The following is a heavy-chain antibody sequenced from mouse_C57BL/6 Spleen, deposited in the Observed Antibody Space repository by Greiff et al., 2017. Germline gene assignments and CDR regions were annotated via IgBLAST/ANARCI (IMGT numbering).Heavy chain of an antibody. D-gene: IGHD2-4*01. V-gene: IGHV1-52*01. CDR1: GYTFTSYW. CDR2: IDPSDSET. J-gene: IGHJ2*01. CDR3: ARSGYYDYDGYY. Sequence: QVQLQQPGAELVRPGSSVKLSCKASGYTFTSYWMHWVKQRPIQGLEWIGNIDPSDSETHYNQKFKDKATLTVDKSSSTAYMQLSSLTSEDSAVYYCARSGYYDYDGYYWGQGTTRTVSS.